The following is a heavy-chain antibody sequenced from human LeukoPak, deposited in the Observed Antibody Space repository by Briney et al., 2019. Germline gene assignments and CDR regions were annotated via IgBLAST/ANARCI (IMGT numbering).Heavy chain of an antibody. CDR2: ISYDGSNK. V-gene: IGHV3-30*18. J-gene: IGHJ6*02. Sequence: GRSRRLVCAAAGFTFRSYGMLWVRQAPGKGLEWVAVISYDGSNKYYADSVKGRFTISRDNSKNTLYLQMNSLRAEDTAVYYCAKDLAYSSSWTPGYYYYYGMDVWGQGTTVTVSS. D-gene: IGHD6-13*01. CDR1: GFTFRSYG. CDR3: AKDLAYSSSWTPGYYYYYGMDV.